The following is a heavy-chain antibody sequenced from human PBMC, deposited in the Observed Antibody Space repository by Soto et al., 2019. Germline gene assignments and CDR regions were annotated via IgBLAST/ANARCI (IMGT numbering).Heavy chain of an antibody. D-gene: IGHD3-22*01. CDR1: GGSVSGGSYY. V-gene: IGHV4-61*01. CDR2: IYYSGST. Sequence: SETLSLTCTVSGGSVSGGSYYWSWIRQPPGKGLEWIGYIYYSGSTNYNPSLKSRVTISVDTSKNQFSLKLSSVTAADTAVYYCARAPRITMIVNWFDPWGQGTLVTVSS. CDR3: ARAPRITMIVNWFDP. J-gene: IGHJ5*02.